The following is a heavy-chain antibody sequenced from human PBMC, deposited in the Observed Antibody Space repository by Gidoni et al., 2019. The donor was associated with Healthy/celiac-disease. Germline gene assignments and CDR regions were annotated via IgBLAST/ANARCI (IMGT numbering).Heavy chain of an antibody. CDR3: ARVTPRGGEMATILPPDRLWYFDL. CDR2: IIPIFGTA. D-gene: IGHD5-12*01. Sequence: QVQLVQSGAEVKKPGSSVKVSCKASGGTFSSYAISWVRQAPGQGLEWMGGIIPIFGTANYAQKFQGRVTITADESTSTAYMELSSLRSEDTAVYYCARVTPRGGEMATILPPDRLWYFDLWGRGTLVTVSS. CDR1: GGTFSSYA. V-gene: IGHV1-69*01. J-gene: IGHJ2*01.